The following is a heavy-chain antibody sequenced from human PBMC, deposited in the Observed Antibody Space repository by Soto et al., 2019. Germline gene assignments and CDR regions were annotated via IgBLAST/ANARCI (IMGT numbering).Heavy chain of an antibody. CDR2: ISYDGSNK. CDR1: GFTFSSYG. V-gene: IGHV3-30*18. CDR3: AKDKLSGAMDY. D-gene: IGHD2-15*01. J-gene: IGHJ4*02. Sequence: GGSLRLSCAASGFTFSSYGMHWVRQAPGKGLEWVAVISYDGSNKYYADSVKGRFIISRDNSKNTLYLQMNSLRAEDTAVYYCAKDKLSGAMDYWGQGTLVTV.